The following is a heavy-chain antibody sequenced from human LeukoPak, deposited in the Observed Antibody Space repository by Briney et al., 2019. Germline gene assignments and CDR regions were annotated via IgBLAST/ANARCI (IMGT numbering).Heavy chain of an antibody. CDR1: GGSISSYY. D-gene: IGHD2-2*01. V-gene: IGHV4-59*01. Sequence: SETLSLTCTVSGGSISSYYWSWIRQPPGKGLEWIGYIYYSGSTNYSPSLKSRVTISVDTSKNQFSLKLSSVTAADTAVYYCARFVVVPAAIKFNYYYYMDVWGKGTTVTVSS. J-gene: IGHJ6*03. CDR3: ARFVVVPAAIKFNYYYYMDV. CDR2: IYYSGST.